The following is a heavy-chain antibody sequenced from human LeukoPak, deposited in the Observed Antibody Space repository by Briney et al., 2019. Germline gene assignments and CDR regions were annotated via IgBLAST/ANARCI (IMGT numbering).Heavy chain of an antibody. CDR3: ASGLNSRSSSC. J-gene: IGHJ4*02. Sequence: ASVKVSCRASGYSFTGYCMHWVRQAPGQGLEWMGRICPESGGTNYAQKFQGRVTMTTDTTVSTAYMELSGLKSDDTAVYYCASGLNSRSSSCWGQGTRVTVSS. D-gene: IGHD6-13*01. V-gene: IGHV1-2*02. CDR1: GYSFTGYC. CDR2: ICPESGGT.